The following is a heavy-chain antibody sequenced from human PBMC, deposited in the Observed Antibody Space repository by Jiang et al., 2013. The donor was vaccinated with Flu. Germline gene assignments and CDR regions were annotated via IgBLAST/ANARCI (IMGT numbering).Heavy chain of an antibody. Sequence: CKASGYTFTSYAMNWVRQAPGQGLEWMGWINTNTGNPTYAQGFTGRFVFSLDTSVSTAYLQISSLKAEDTAVYYCARKDSSITMVRGVNAFDIWGQGTMVTVSS. CDR3: ARKDSSITMVRGVNAFDI. V-gene: IGHV7-4-1*02. CDR1: GYTFTSYA. J-gene: IGHJ3*02. CDR2: INTNTGNP. D-gene: IGHD3-10*01.